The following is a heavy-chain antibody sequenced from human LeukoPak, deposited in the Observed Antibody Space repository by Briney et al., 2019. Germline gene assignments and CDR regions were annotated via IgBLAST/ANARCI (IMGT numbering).Heavy chain of an antibody. Sequence: GGSLRLSCAASGFTFSSYNMNWVRQAPGKGLEWVSSISSSSSYIYYADSVKGRFTISRVNAKNSLYLQMNSLRAEDTAVYYCARDINGRFDSWGQGTLVTVSS. CDR2: ISSSSSYI. V-gene: IGHV3-21*01. D-gene: IGHD1-26*01. CDR1: GFTFSSYN. CDR3: ARDINGRFDS. J-gene: IGHJ4*02.